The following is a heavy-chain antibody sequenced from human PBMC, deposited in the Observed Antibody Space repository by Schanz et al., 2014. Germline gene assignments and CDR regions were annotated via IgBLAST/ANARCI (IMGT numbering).Heavy chain of an antibody. V-gene: IGHV3-21*01. Sequence: EVQLVESGGGLVKPGGSLRLSCAASGFTFTNYNMNWVRQAPGKGLEWVSSISSSSSSKYYPDSLKGRFTISRDNAKNSLYLQMNSLRAEDTAVYYCARSPVDTAFEHYFYYYGMDVWGQGTTVTVSS. CDR2: ISSSSSSK. CDR3: ARSPVDTAFEHYFYYYGMDV. J-gene: IGHJ6*02. D-gene: IGHD5-18*01. CDR1: GFTFTNYN.